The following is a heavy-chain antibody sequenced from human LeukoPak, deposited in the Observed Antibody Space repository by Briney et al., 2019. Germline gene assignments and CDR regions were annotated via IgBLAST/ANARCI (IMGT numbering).Heavy chain of an antibody. CDR3: ARDRSRSGHAFDI. CDR2: IFYSGTT. Sequence: SETLSLTCTVSGGSINSYYWSWIRQPPGRGLEWIGYIFYSGTTNYNPSLKSRVTISVDTSKNQFSLKLSSVTAADTAVYYCARDRSRSGHAFDIWGQGTMVTVSS. D-gene: IGHD3-10*01. V-gene: IGHV4-59*01. CDR1: GGSINSYY. J-gene: IGHJ3*02.